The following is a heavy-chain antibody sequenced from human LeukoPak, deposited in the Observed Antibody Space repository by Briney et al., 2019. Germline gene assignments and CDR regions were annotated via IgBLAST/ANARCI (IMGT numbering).Heavy chain of an antibody. CDR1: GGSISSSSYY. J-gene: IGHJ6*03. D-gene: IGHD6-13*01. V-gene: IGHV4-39*07. Sequence: SETLSLTCTVSGGSISSSSYYWGWIRQPPGKGLEWIGSIYYSGSTYYNPSLKSRVTISVDTSKNQFSLKLSSVTAADTAVYYCARGVTGVSSWYIYYYYYMDVWGKGTTVTVSS. CDR2: IYYSGST. CDR3: ARGVTGVSSWYIYYYYYMDV.